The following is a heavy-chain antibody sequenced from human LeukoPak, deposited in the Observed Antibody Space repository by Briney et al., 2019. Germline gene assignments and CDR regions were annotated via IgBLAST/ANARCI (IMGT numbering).Heavy chain of an antibody. D-gene: IGHD2-15*01. CDR2: ISSSGSTI. Sequence: GSLRLSCSASGFTFSSYEMNWVRQAPGKGLEGVSYISSSGSTIYYADSVKGRFTISRDNAKNSLYLQMNSLRAEDTAVYYCARGVVVVAANDYWGQGTLVTVSS. J-gene: IGHJ4*02. CDR3: ARGVVVVAANDY. V-gene: IGHV3-48*03. CDR1: GFTFSSYE.